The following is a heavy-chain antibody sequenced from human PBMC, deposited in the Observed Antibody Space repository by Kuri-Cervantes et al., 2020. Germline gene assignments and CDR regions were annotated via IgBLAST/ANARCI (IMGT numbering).Heavy chain of an antibody. J-gene: IGHJ4*02. CDR1: GGTFSSYT. D-gene: IGHD3-22*01. Sequence: SVKVSCKASGGTFSSYTISWVRQAPGQGLEWMGRIIPILGIANYAQKFQGRVTMTEDTSTDTAYMELSSLRSEDTAVYYCAKDVYYYDSSGYSYWGQGTLVTVSS. V-gene: IGHV1-69*04. CDR3: AKDVYYYDSSGYSY. CDR2: IIPILGIA.